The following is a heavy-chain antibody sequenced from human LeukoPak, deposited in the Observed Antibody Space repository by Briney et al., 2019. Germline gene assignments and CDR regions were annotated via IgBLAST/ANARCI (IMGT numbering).Heavy chain of an antibody. CDR1: GGSFRGYY. D-gene: IGHD3-22*01. CDR3: ARAEYYYDSTVDY. Sequence: SETLSLTCTVSGGSFRGYYWSWIRQPPGKGLEWIGYMYYSESSNYNPSLKSRVTISVDTSKNQFSLKLSSVTAADTAVYYCARAEYYYDSTVDYWGQGTLVTVSS. J-gene: IGHJ4*02. V-gene: IGHV4-59*08. CDR2: MYYSESS.